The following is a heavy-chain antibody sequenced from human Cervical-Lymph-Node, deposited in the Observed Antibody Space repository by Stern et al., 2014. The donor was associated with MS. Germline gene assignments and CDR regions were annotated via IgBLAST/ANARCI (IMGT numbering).Heavy chain of an antibody. CDR3: TRPLAGTTLLFDY. CDR2: INPSGDGT. V-gene: IGHV1-46*01. D-gene: IGHD1-1*01. CDR1: GDTFTSHY. J-gene: IGHJ4*02. Sequence: MQLVESGAEVTKPGASVKVSCKASGDTFTSHYMHWVRQAPGQGLEWMGIINPSGDGTTYAQKFQGRLTMTRDTSTSTVYMELSSLRSEDTAVYYCTRPLAGTTLLFDYWGQGTLVTVSS.